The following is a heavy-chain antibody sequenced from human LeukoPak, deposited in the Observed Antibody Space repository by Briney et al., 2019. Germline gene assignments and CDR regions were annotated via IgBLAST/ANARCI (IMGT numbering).Heavy chain of an antibody. CDR1: GGSISSYY. J-gene: IGHJ4*02. CDR3: ARAGYSYGYVDY. V-gene: IGHV4-59*12. CDR2: IYYSGST. Sequence: SETLPLTCTVSGGSISSYYWSWIRQPPGKGLEWVGYIYYSGSTNYNPSLKSRVTISVDTSKNKFSLKLSSVTAADTAVYYCARAGYSYGYVDYWGQGTLVTVSS. D-gene: IGHD5-18*01.